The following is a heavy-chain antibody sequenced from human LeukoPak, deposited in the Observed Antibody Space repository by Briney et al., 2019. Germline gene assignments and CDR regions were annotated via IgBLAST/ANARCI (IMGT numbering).Heavy chain of an antibody. CDR1: GDSMSSSHYC. Sequence: PSETLSLTCTVSGDSMSSSHYCWGWIRQPPGKGLEWIGSIYYSGSTYYNPSLKSRFTMSVDTSKKQFSLKLSSVTAADTAVYYCARHGYTYYFDYWGQGTLVTVSS. V-gene: IGHV4-39*01. CDR2: IYYSGST. D-gene: IGHD5-24*01. CDR3: ARHGYTYYFDY. J-gene: IGHJ4*02.